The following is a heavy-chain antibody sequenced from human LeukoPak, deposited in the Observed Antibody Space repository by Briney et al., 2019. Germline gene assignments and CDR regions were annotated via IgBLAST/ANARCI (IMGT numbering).Heavy chain of an antibody. D-gene: IGHD1-26*01. Sequence: SXXXXVSGGXISSXXXYWGXIRXXPXXGLEWIGSIYYSGSTYYNPSLKSRVTISVDTSKNQFSLKLSSVTAADTAVYYCARRGIVGATGGDYWGQGTLVTVSS. V-gene: IGHV4-39*01. J-gene: IGHJ4*02. CDR1: GGXISSXXXY. CDR2: IYYSGST. CDR3: ARRGIVGATGGDY.